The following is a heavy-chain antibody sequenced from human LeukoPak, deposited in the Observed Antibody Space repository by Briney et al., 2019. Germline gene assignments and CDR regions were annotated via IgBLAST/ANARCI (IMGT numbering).Heavy chain of an antibody. J-gene: IGHJ6*03. CDR3: ARGYSSSWDLFYYYYYYMDV. CDR2: ISAYNGNT. V-gene: IGHV1-8*03. CDR1: GYTFTSYG. D-gene: IGHD6-13*01. Sequence: ASVKVSCKASGYTFTSYGISWVRQAPGQGLEWMGWISAYNGNTGYAQKFQGRVTITRSTSISTAYMELSSLRSEDTAVYYCARGYSSSWDLFYYYYYYMDVWGKGTTVTVSS.